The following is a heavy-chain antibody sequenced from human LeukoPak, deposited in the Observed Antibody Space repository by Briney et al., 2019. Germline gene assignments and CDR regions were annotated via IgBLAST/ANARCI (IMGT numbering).Heavy chain of an antibody. D-gene: IGHD2-15*01. CDR3: AREVGYCSGGSCYRGFDY. J-gene: IGHJ4*02. CDR2: IYYSGST. Sequence: EPSETLSLTCTVSGGSISSYYWSWIRQPPGKGPEWIGYIYYSGSTNYNPSLKSRVTISVDTSKNQFSLKLSSVTAADTAVYYCAREVGYCSGGSCYRGFDYWGQGTLVTVSS. V-gene: IGHV4-59*01. CDR1: GGSISSYY.